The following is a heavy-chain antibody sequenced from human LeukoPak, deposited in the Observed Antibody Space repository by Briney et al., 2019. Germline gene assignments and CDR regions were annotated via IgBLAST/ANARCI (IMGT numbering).Heavy chain of an antibody. V-gene: IGHV1-69*05. CDR3: AVGSIASRDGYISPFDY. CDR2: IIPIFGTA. J-gene: IGHJ4*02. D-gene: IGHD5-24*01. CDR1: GGTFSSYA. Sequence: SVKVSCKASGGTFSSYAISWVRQAPGQRLEWMGRIIPIFGTANYAQKFQGRVTITTDESTSTAYMELSSLRSEDTAVYYCAVGSIASRDGYISPFDYWGQGTLVTVSS.